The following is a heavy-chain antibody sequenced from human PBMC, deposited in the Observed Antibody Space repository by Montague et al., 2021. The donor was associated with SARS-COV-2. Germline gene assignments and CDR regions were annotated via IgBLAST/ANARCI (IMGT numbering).Heavy chain of an antibody. J-gene: IGHJ4*02. D-gene: IGHD6-19*01. V-gene: IGHV6-1*01. Sequence: CAISGDSVSSNSVAWSWIRQSPPRGLEWLGRTYYRSKWYSDYAPSVRGRLTVNLDASKNEFSLELNYVTPEDTAVYYCVRYSGWFYFDFWGQGTLVTVSS. CDR3: VRYSGWFYFDF. CDR2: TYYRSKWYS. CDR1: GDSVSSNSVA.